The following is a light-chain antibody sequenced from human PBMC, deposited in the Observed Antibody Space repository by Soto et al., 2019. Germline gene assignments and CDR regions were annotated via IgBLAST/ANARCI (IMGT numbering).Light chain of an antibody. V-gene: IGLV2-8*01. CDR3: SSYAGSNNYV. J-gene: IGLJ1*01. CDR2: EVN. Sequence: QSVLTQPPSASGSPGQSVTISCTGTSSVVGGYNYVSWYQQHPGKAPKLIIYEVNKRPSGVPDRFSGSKSGNTASLTVSGLQAEDEADYYCSSYAGSNNYVFGTGTKVTVL. CDR1: SSVVGGYNY.